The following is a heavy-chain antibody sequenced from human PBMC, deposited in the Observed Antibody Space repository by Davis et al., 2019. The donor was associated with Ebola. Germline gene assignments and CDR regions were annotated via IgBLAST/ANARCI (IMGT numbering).Heavy chain of an antibody. Sequence: ASVKVSCKASGYTFTGYYMHWVRQAPGQGLEWMGRINPNSGGTNYAQKFQGRVTMTRDTSISTAYMELSRLRSDDTAVYYCARNPATLAYIDYWGQGTLVTVSS. J-gene: IGHJ4*02. CDR2: INPNSGGT. V-gene: IGHV1-2*06. CDR3: ARNPATLAYIDY. D-gene: IGHD1-1*01. CDR1: GYTFTGYY.